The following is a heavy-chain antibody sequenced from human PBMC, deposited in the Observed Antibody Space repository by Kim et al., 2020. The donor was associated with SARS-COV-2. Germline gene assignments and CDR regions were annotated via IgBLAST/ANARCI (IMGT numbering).Heavy chain of an antibody. CDR2: T. Sequence: TYYAGSVKGRFTISRDASTNPLHLQMSSLRVEDTALYYCAKSSGWWAFHYWGQGTLVSVSS. D-gene: IGHD6-19*01. V-gene: IGHV3-23*01. CDR3: AKSSGWWAFHY. J-gene: IGHJ4*02.